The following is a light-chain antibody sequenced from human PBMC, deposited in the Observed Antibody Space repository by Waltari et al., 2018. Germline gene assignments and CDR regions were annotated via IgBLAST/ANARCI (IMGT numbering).Light chain of an antibody. J-gene: IGKJ4*01. CDR3: QQYNHYSPLT. CDR2: QAS. Sequence: IQMTQSPSTLSASVGDRVNITCRASQSIGNWLAWYQQRPGKAPNLLMYQASNLQSGVPSRFSGSGSGTEFTLTISSLQPDDFATYFCQQYNHYSPLTFGGGTKVEIK. V-gene: IGKV1-5*03. CDR1: QSIGNW.